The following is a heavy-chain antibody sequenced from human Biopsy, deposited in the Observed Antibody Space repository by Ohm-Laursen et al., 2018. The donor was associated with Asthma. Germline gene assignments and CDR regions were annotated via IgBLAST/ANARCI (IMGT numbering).Heavy chain of an antibody. CDR1: GFTFSIYD. D-gene: IGHD4-23*01. Sequence: SLRLSCSASGFTFSIYDIHWVRQAPGKGLEWVAVISYDGGNKFYGDSVKGRFTLSRDNSRNTLYLQMNSLRVEDTAIYYCARTHERWTSIQDDALDIWGQGTMVIVSA. CDR3: ARTHERWTSIQDDALDI. J-gene: IGHJ3*02. CDR2: ISYDGGNK. V-gene: IGHV3-30*03.